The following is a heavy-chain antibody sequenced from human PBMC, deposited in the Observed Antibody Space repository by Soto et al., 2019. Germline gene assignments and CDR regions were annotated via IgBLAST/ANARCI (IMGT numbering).Heavy chain of an antibody. CDR2: ISPDGNVV. CDR1: GLTVATFW. CDR3: AGMILGKRDF. V-gene: IGHV3-74*01. J-gene: IGHJ4*02. Sequence: GGPPRLSCETSGLTVATFWMHWVRQGPGEGLVWVSRISPDGNVVHYADSVKGRFTTSRDNAKNTVYLQMTSLRTDDTAIYYCAGMILGKRDFWGQGT. D-gene: IGHD3-22*01.